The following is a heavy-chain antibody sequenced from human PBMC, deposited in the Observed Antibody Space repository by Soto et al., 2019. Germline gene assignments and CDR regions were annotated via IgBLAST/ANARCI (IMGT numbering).Heavy chain of an antibody. CDR2: INPHSGGT. V-gene: IGHV1-2*04. J-gene: IGHJ6*02. CDR1: GYIFTDYY. CDR3: ARGEAGYFYYGLDV. Sequence: QVQLVQSGAEVQKPGASAQVSCKASGYIFTDYYIHWIRQAPGRGLEWMGWINPHSGGTKSAQKFQGWVTMTRDTSTNTVYMELTRLRSDDTAVYSCARGEAGYFYYGLDVWGQGTTVTVSS.